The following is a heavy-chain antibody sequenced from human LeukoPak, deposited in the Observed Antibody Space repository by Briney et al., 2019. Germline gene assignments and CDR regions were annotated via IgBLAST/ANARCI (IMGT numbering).Heavy chain of an antibody. CDR2: MNPNSGNT. D-gene: IGHD2-21*01. Sequence: ASVKVSCKASGYTFTSYDINWVRQATGQGLELMGWMNPNSGNTGYAQKFQGRVAITRNTSISKAYMELSSLRSEDTAVYYCARGRIVVGNFDYWGQGTLVTVSS. J-gene: IGHJ4*02. CDR1: GYTFTSYD. V-gene: IGHV1-8*03. CDR3: ARGRIVVGNFDY.